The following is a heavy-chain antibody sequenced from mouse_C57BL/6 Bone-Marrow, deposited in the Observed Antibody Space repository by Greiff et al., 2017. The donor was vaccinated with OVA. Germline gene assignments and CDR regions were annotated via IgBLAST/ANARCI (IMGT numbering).Heavy chain of an antibody. Sequence: VQLQQSGPELVKPGASVKISCKASGYTFTDYYMNWVKQSHGKSLEWIGDINPNNGGTSYNQKFKGKATLTVDKSSSTAYMELRSLTSEDSAVYYCATRDYYGSSSDYWGQGTTLTVSS. CDR1: GYTFTDYY. CDR3: ATRDYYGSSSDY. CDR2: INPNNGGT. D-gene: IGHD1-1*01. V-gene: IGHV1-26*01. J-gene: IGHJ2*01.